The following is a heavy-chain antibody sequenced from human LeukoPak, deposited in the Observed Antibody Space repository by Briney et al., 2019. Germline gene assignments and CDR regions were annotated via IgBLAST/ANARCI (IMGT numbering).Heavy chain of an antibody. CDR1: GYTFTGYY. CDR3: ARPKGDYYNWFDP. D-gene: IGHD4-17*01. J-gene: IGHJ5*02. Sequence: ASVMLSSKASGYTFTGYYIHWVRQAPGQGLEWMGWINPKSGDTNYAQKFQDRVTLTRDTSISTAYMELTDLRSDDTAVYYCARPKGDYYNWFDPWGGGTLVTVSS. CDR2: INPKSGDT. V-gene: IGHV1-2*02.